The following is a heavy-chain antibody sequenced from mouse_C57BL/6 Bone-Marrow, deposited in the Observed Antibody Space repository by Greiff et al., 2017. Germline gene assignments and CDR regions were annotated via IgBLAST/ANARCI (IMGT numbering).Heavy chain of an antibody. CDR1: GFNIKDYY. CDR3: AVILLSNWYFDV. D-gene: IGHD5-1-1*01. J-gene: IGHJ1*03. Sequence: VQLQQSGAELVKPGASVTLSCTASGFNIKDYYMSWVKQRTEQGLEWIGRIDPEDGETNYTPTFQGQATITADKSNNTAYLPINSLPYEDTAVYYCAVILLSNWYFDVGGTGTTVTVSS. CDR2: IDPEDGET. V-gene: IGHV14-2*01.